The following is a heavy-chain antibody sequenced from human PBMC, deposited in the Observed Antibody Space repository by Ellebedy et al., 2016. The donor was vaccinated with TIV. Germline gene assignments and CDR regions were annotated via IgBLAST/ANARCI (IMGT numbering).Heavy chain of an antibody. CDR2: IYYSGST. CDR3: ARGGDYDY. Sequence: ESLKISXAASGFTVSDIYMSWIRQPPGKGLEWIGYIYYSGSTNYNPSLKSRVTISVDTSKNQFSLKLSSVTAADTAVYYCARGGDYDYWGQGTLVTVSS. J-gene: IGHJ4*02. CDR1: GFTVSDIY. D-gene: IGHD2-21*01. V-gene: IGHV4-59*02.